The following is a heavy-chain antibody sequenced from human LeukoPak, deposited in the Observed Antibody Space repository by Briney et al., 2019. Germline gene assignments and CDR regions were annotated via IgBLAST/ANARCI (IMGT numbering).Heavy chain of an antibody. D-gene: IGHD2-2*01. CDR1: GGTFSSYA. V-gene: IGHV1-69*05. Sequence: SVKVSCKASGGTFSSYAISWVRQAPGQGLGWMGGIIPIFGTANYAQKFQGRVTITTDESTSTAYMELSSLRSEDTAVYYCARDRCSSTSRYRYFQHWGQGTLVTVSS. CDR3: ARDRCSSTSRYRYFQH. J-gene: IGHJ1*01. CDR2: IIPIFGTA.